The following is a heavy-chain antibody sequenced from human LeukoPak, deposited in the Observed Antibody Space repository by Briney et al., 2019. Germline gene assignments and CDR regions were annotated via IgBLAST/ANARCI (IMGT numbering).Heavy chain of an antibody. CDR1: GFTFGDYA. D-gene: IGHD3-22*01. Sequence: GGSLRLSCTASGFTFGDYAMSWFRQAPGGGLEWVGFFRSKAYGGTTEYAASVKGRFTISRDDSKSIAYLQMNSLKTEDTAVYYCTRAKEDYYDSSGYAEYFQHWGQGTLVAVSS. CDR2: FRSKAYGGTT. J-gene: IGHJ1*01. V-gene: IGHV3-49*03. CDR3: TRAKEDYYDSSGYAEYFQH.